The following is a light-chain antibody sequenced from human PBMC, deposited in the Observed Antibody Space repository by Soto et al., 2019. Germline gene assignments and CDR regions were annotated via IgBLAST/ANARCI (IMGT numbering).Light chain of an antibody. V-gene: IGKV1-33*01. Sequence: DIQMTQSPSSLSASVGDRVTITCQASQDISNYLNWYQQKPGKAPKLLIYDASNLETGVPSRFSGSGSGIDFTVTIRSLHPEDIATYYCQQYDNLPITFGGGTKVEIK. CDR3: QQYDNLPIT. J-gene: IGKJ4*01. CDR1: QDISNY. CDR2: DAS.